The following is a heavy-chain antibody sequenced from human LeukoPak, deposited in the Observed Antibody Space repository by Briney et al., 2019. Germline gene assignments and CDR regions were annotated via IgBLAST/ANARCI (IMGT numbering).Heavy chain of an antibody. CDR3: ARDRPPYHSSGWYIGY. V-gene: IGHV3-30-3*01. J-gene: IGHJ4*02. CDR2: ISYDGSNK. Sequence: GRSLRLSCAASGFTFSSYAMHWVCQAPGKGLEWVAVISYDGSNKYYADSVKGRFTISRDNSKNTLYLQMNSLRAEDTAVYYCARDRPPYHSSGWYIGYWGQGTLVTVSS. D-gene: IGHD6-19*01. CDR1: GFTFSSYA.